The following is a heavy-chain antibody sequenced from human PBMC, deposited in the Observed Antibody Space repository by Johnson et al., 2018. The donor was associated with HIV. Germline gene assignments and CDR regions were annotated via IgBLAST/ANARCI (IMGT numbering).Heavy chain of an antibody. J-gene: IGHJ3*02. D-gene: IGHD1-26*01. CDR1: GFTFSNYA. CDR3: ARDWDAYGAFEI. V-gene: IGHV3-30-3*01. CDR2: ISSDGSAK. Sequence: QVQLVESGGGVVQPGSSLRLSCAASGFTFSNYAVHWVRQAPGKGLEWVAVISSDGSAKYYADSVKGPFTISRDNSKNTLYLQLNTLRAADTAVYYCARDWDAYGAFEIWGQGTMVTVSS.